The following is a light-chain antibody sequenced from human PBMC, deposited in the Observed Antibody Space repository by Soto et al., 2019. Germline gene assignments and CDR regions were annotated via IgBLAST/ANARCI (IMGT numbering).Light chain of an antibody. CDR3: QQYGSSPLT. CDR1: QSVTNSF. Sequence: EIVLTQSPGTLSLSPGERATLSCRASQSVTNSFLVWYQQKLGQAPRLLIYGASSRATGIPDRFSGSGSGTDFTLTISRLEPEDFAVYYCQQYGSSPLTFGGGTKVELK. V-gene: IGKV3-20*01. J-gene: IGKJ4*01. CDR2: GAS.